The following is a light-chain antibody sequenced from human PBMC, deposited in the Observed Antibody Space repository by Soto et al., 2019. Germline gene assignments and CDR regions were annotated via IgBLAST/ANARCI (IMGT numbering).Light chain of an antibody. CDR1: QSSSRD. CDR3: QRVNSDPIT. CDR2: ATS. Sequence: DIQMTQSPFSLSASVGGRVTIRCMASQSSSRDLIWYQQKPGNAPKLLIYATSSLQSGVPSRFSGSRSGTEFTLTSTSLQPEDFATYYCQRVNSDPITFGQGTRLEI. J-gene: IGKJ5*01. V-gene: IGKV1-9*01.